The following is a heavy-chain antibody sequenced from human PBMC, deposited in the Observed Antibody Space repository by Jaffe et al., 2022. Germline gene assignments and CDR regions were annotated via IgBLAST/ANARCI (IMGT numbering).Heavy chain of an antibody. J-gene: IGHJ4*02. CDR3: ARDRFALITGTTTGVFDY. V-gene: IGHV1-69*01. CDR2: IIPIFGTA. Sequence: QVQLVQSGAEVKKPGSSVKVSCKASGGTFSSYAISWVRQAPGQGLEWMGGIIPIFGTANYAQKFQGRVTITADESTSTAYMELSSLRSEDTAVYYCARDRFALITGTTTGVFDYWGQGTLVTVSS. D-gene: IGHD1-20*01. CDR1: GGTFSSYA.